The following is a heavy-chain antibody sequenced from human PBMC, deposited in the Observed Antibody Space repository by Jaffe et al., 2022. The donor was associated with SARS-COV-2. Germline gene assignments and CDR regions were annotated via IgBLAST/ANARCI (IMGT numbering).Heavy chain of an antibody. CDR3: ARDPYSGSYYYFDY. D-gene: IGHD1-26*01. V-gene: IGHV3-23*01. CDR2: ISGSGGST. CDR1: GFTFSNYV. J-gene: IGHJ4*02. Sequence: EVQLLESGGDLVQPGGSLRLSCAASGFTFSNYVMNWVRQAPGKGLEWVSAISGSGGSTYYADSVKGRFTISRDNSKNTLHLQMNSLRADDTALYYCARDPYSGSYYYFDYWGQGTLVTVSS.